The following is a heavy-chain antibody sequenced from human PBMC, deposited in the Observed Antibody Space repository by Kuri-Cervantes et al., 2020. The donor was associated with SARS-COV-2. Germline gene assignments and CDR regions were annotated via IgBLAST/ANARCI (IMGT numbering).Heavy chain of an antibody. CDR3: AREHLSVFYVFDY. CDR2: ISYDGSNK. J-gene: IGHJ4*02. V-gene: IGHV3-30-3*01. Sequence: GESLKSSCAASGFTFSSYAMHWVRQAPGKGLEWVAVISYDGSNKYYADSVKGRFTISRDNSKNTLYLQMNSLRAEDTAVYYCAREHLSVFYVFDYWGQGTLVTVSS. D-gene: IGHD5/OR15-5a*01. CDR1: GFTFSSYA.